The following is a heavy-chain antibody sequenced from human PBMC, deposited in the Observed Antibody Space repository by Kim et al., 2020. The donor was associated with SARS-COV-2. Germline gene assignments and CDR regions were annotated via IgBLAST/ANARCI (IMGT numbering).Heavy chain of an antibody. CDR2: ISSSSSYI. CDR1: GFTFSSYS. D-gene: IGHD3-10*01. V-gene: IGHV3-21*01. J-gene: IGHJ3*02. Sequence: GGSLRLSCAASGFTFSSYSMNWVRQAPGKGLEWVSSISSSSSYIYYADSVKGRFTISRDNAKNSLYLQMNSLRAEDTAVYYCARDRSMVRGVIITSDAFDIWGKGTMVTVSS. CDR3: ARDRSMVRGVIITSDAFDI.